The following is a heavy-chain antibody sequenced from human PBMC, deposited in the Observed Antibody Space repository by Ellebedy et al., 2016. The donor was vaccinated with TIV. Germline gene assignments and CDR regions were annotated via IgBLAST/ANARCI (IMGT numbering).Heavy chain of an antibody. Sequence: GGSLRLXXAASGFTFSSYAMNWVRQAPGKGLEWSSIIGVTSGRTYYADSVKGRFTISRDNSKNTLYLQMTSLRAEDTAVYYCARGTYNWNYIYFDYWGQGSLVTASS. CDR2: IGVTSGRT. CDR1: GFTFSSYA. V-gene: IGHV3-23*01. J-gene: IGHJ4*02. CDR3: ARGTYNWNYIYFDY. D-gene: IGHD1-7*01.